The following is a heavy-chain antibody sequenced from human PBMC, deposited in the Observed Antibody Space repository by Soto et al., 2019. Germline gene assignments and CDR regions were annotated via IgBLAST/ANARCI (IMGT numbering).Heavy chain of an antibody. CDR3: AKGIYSYGYNSFDY. CDR1: GFTFSSYA. D-gene: IGHD5-18*01. V-gene: IGHV3-23*01. CDR2: ISGSGDST. J-gene: IGHJ4*02. Sequence: PGGSLRLSCAASGFTFSSYAMSWVRQAPGKGLEWVSAISGSGDSTYDADSVKGRFTISRDNSKNTLYLQMNILRAEDTAVYYCAKGIYSYGYNSFDYWSQGTLVTVSS.